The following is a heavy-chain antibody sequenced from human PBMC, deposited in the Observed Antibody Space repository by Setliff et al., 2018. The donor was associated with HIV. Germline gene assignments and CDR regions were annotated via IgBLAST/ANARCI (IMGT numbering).Heavy chain of an antibody. D-gene: IGHD3-22*01. V-gene: IGHV1-3*01. CDR1: GYTFTNYA. CDR2: INAGNGNT. Sequence: ASVKVSCKASGYTFTNYAMHWVRQAPGQRLEWMGWINAGNGNTKYSQKFQGRVTITRDTSASTAYMELSSLRSEDTAVYYCATPMFPNYHDNSVLIDWGQGSLVTVSS. CDR3: ATPMFPNYHDNSVLID. J-gene: IGHJ4*02.